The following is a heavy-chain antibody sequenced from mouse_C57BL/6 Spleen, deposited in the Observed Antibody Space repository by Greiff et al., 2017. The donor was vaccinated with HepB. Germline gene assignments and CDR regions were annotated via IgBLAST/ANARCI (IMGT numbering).Heavy chain of an antibody. V-gene: IGHV1-55*01. CDR2: IYPGSGNT. J-gene: IGHJ1*03. Sequence: QVQLQQPGAELVKPGASVKMSCKASGYTFTSYWITWAKQRPGQGLEWIGDIYPGSGNTNYNEKFKSKATLTVDTSSSTAYMQLSSLTSEDSAVYYCARLGYYGSSYWYFDVWGTGTTVTVSS. D-gene: IGHD1-1*01. CDR1: GYTFTSYW. CDR3: ARLGYYGSSYWYFDV.